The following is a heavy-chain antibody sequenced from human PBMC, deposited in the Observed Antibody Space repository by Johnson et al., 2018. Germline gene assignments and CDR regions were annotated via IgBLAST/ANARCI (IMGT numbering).Heavy chain of an antibody. CDR1: GFTFSNYA. CDR2: ISGSGGNT. J-gene: IGHJ6*02. V-gene: IGHV3-23*04. D-gene: IGHD2-21*01. CDR3: AREFAPDDYYYHGMDV. Sequence: VQLVESGGGFVQPGGSLRLSCAASGFTFSNYAMSWVRQAPGKGLEWVSTISGSGGNTWYADSVKGRFTISVDNSKNTVFLQMNSLRAEDTAVYYGAREFAPDDYYYHGMDVWGQGTTVTVSS.